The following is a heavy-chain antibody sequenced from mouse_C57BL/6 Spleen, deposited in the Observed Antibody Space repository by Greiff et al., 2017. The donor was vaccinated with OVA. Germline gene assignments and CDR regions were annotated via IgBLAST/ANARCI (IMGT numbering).Heavy chain of an antibody. J-gene: IGHJ4*01. CDR1: GYTFTSYW. D-gene: IGHD1-1*02. CDR3: ARYGLYAMDY. V-gene: IGHV1-69*01. Sequence: QVQLKQPGAELVMPGASVKLSCKASGYTFTSYWMHWVKQRPGQGLEWIGEIDPSDSYTNYNQKFKGKSTLTVDKSSSTAYMQLSSLTSEDSAVYYCARYGLYAMDYWGQGTSVTVSS. CDR2: IDPSDSYT.